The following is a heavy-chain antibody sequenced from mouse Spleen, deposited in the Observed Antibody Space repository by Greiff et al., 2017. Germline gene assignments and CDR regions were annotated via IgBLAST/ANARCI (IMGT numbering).Heavy chain of an antibody. V-gene: IGHV1-9*01. CDR3: ARDYYDGRGFAY. D-gene: IGHD1-1*01. CDR2: ILPGSGST. CDR1: GYTFSSYW. Sequence: QVQLQQSGAELMKPGASVKISCKATGYTFSSYWIEWVKQRPGHGLEWIGEILPGSGSTNYNEKFKGKATFTADTSSNTAYMQLSSLTSEDSAVYYCARDYYDGRGFAYWGQGTLVTVSA. J-gene: IGHJ3*01.